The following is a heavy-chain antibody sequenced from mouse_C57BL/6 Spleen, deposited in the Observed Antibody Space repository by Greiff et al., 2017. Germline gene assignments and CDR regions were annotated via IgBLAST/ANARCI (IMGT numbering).Heavy chain of an antibody. D-gene: IGHD4-1*01. Sequence: QVQLQQSGAELARPGASVKLSCKASGYTFTSYGISWVKQRTGQGLEWIGDIYPRSGHTYYNEKFKGKATLTADKSSSTAYMELRSLTSEDSAVYFCARSARVNCDYAMGDWGQGTSVTVAA. V-gene: IGHV1-81*01. CDR2: IYPRSGHT. CDR3: ARSARVNCDYAMGD. J-gene: IGHJ4*01. CDR1: GYTFTSYG.